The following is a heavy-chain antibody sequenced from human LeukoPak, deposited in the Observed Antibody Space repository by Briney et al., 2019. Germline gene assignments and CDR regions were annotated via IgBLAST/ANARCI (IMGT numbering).Heavy chain of an antibody. Sequence: GESLKISCKGSGHSFTSQWIGWVRQMPGKGLEWMGIIYPGDSDARYSPSFQGQVTISADKSISTAYLQWSSLKASDTAMFYCAKQGYSSGWSRYYFDYWGQGTLVTVSS. V-gene: IGHV5-51*01. CDR1: GHSFTSQW. D-gene: IGHD6-19*01. CDR2: IYPGDSDA. CDR3: AKQGYSSGWSRYYFDY. J-gene: IGHJ4*02.